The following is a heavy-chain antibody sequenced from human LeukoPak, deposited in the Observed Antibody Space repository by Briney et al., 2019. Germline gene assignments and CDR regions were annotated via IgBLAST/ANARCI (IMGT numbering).Heavy chain of an antibody. J-gene: IGHJ1*01. Sequence: GGSLRLSCAASGFTFSSSAMSWVRQAPGKGLEWVSSISGSGSGGSTYYADSVKGRFTISRDNSKNTLYLQMNSLRAEDTAVYYCAKEIYGDSTGGRFQQWGQGTLVTVSS. CDR1: GFTFSSSA. CDR2: ISGSGSGGST. D-gene: IGHD4-17*01. CDR3: AKEIYGDSTGGRFQQ. V-gene: IGHV3-23*01.